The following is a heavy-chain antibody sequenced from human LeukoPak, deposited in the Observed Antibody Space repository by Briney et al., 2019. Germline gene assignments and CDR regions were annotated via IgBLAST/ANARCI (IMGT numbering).Heavy chain of an antibody. V-gene: IGHV3-7*01. CDR1: GFTFSSYW. J-gene: IGHJ4*02. CDR3: ARDLGGSYYMTTGHFDD. D-gene: IGHD3-10*01. CDR2: IKQDGSEK. Sequence: PGGSLRLSCAASGFTFSSYWMTWVRQAPGKGLEWVANIKQDGSEKYYVDSVNGRFTISRDTAKNSLYLQMNSLRAEDTAVYYCARDLGGSYYMTTGHFDDWGQGTLVTVSS.